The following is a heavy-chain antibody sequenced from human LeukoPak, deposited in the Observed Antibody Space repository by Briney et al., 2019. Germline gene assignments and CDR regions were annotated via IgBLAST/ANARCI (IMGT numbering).Heavy chain of an antibody. Sequence: SQTLSLTRAVSVGSISIYYWSWIPQPAGKGLEWIVRIYFSGSTNYSPSLKSRGTMSVDTSKNQVSLKLSSVTAADTAVYYCARGWFDPWGQGTLVTVSS. V-gene: IGHV4-4*07. CDR2: IYFSGST. CDR1: VGSISIYY. CDR3: ARGWFDP. J-gene: IGHJ5*02.